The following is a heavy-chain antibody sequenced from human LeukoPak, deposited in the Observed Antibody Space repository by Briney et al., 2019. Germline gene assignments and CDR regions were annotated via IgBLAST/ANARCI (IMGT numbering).Heavy chain of an antibody. CDR1: GFTFSSYE. CDR3: ARDRLHYGEYEKTLDY. Sequence: GGSLRLSCAASGFTFSSYEMNWVRQAPGKGLEWVSYISSSGSTIYYADSVKGRFTISRDNAKNSLYLQMNSLRVDDTAVYYCARDRLHYGEYEKTLDYWGQGTLVTVSS. D-gene: IGHD4-17*01. CDR2: ISSSGSTI. V-gene: IGHV3-48*03. J-gene: IGHJ4*02.